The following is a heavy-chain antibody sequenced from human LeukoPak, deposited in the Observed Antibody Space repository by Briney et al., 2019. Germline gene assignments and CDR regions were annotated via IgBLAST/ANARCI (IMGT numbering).Heavy chain of an antibody. CDR1: GFTFSSYA. Sequence: PGGSLRLSCAASGFTFSSYAMSWVRQAPGKGLEWVSAISGSGGSTYYADSVKGRFTISRDNSKNTLYLQMNSLRAEDTAVYYRAKARSGIAARPIDYWGQGSLVTVSS. D-gene: IGHD6-6*01. J-gene: IGHJ4*02. CDR3: AKARSGIAARPIDY. CDR2: ISGSGGST. V-gene: IGHV3-23*01.